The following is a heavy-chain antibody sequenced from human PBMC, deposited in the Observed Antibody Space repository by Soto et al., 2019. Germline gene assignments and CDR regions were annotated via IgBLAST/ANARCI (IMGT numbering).Heavy chain of an antibody. Sequence: ESGGGLVQPGESLRLSCAASGFTFNTYWMSWVRQAPGKGLEWVVNINQDGSENNYVDSVRGRFTISRDNAKNSLYLQMSSLRAEDTAVYYCARNWVGNFDYWGQGTLVTVSS. J-gene: IGHJ4*02. D-gene: IGHD1-26*01. CDR3: ARNWVGNFDY. CDR1: GFTFNTYW. CDR2: INQDGSEN. V-gene: IGHV3-7*01.